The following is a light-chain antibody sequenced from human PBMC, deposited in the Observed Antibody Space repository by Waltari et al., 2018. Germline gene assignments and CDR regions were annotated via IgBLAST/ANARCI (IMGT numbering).Light chain of an antibody. J-gene: IGLJ3*02. CDR3: QSYDSGLSAPV. CDR2: DDT. V-gene: IGLV1-40*01. CDR1: RSNIGSNHA. Sequence: QSVLTPPPSVSGAPGQSVTVPCSGRRSNIGSNHALHWYQQLPGTAPNLLIYDDTNRPSGIPDRFSGSKSATSASLAITGLQAEDEADYYCQSYDSGLSAPVFGGGTKLTVL.